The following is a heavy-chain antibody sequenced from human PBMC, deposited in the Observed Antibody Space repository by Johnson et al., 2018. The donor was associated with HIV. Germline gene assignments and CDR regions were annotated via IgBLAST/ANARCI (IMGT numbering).Heavy chain of an antibody. D-gene: IGHD3-22*01. CDR2: ISYDGSNK. V-gene: IGHV3-30-3*01. Sequence: QVQLVESGGGVVQPGRSLRLSCAASGFTFSSYAMHWVRQAPGKGLEWVAVISYDGSNKYYADSVKGRFTISRDNSKNTLYLQMNSLRAEDTAVYYCARATQYYDSSGYYIDAFDIWGQGTMVTVSS. J-gene: IGHJ3*02. CDR1: GFTFSSYA. CDR3: ARATQYYDSSGYYIDAFDI.